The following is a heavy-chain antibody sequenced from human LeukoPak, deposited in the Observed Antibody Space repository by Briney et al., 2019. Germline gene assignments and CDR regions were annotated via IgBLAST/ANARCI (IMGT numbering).Heavy chain of an antibody. CDR1: GYPFSSYW. CDR3: ARSTGATGPVDY. V-gene: IGHV5-51*01. Sequence: HWESLKIPCKVPGYPFSSYWIGWVRQVPGKGLEWMGIIYPGVSDTRYSPSFQGQVTISADKSITTAYLQWNSLKASDTAMYYCARSTGATGPVDYWGQGTLVTV. CDR2: IYPGVSDT. J-gene: IGHJ4*02. D-gene: IGHD2-8*02.